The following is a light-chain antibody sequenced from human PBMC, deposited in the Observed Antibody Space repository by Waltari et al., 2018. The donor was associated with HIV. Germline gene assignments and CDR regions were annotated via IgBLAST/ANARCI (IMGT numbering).Light chain of an antibody. J-gene: IGKJ2*03. V-gene: IGKV1-39*01. CDR2: AAS. CDR1: QSISNY. CDR3: QQSYNTSYS. Sequence: IQMTPSPSSLSESVGDSVTITCRASQSISNYLNWYQQKPGKAPKLLIYAASNLQSGVTSGFSGSGSGTDFTLTISSLQPEDFATYYCQQSYNTSYSFGQGTKLEIK.